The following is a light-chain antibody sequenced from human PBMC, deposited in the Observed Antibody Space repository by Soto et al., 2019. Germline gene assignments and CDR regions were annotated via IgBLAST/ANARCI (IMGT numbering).Light chain of an antibody. Sequence: DIQMTQSPSSLSASVGDRVTITCPASQTISNYLNWYQQQPGKAPKLLIYAASSLQSGVPSRFSGSGSGTDFTLTISSLQPDDVATYYCQKYNSAPWTFGQGTKVDIK. V-gene: IGKV1-27*01. CDR3: QKYNSAPWT. J-gene: IGKJ1*01. CDR1: QTISNY. CDR2: AAS.